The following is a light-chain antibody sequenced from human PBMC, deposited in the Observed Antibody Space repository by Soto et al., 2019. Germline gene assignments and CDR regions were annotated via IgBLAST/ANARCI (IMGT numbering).Light chain of an antibody. CDR3: QHFRSFPIT. J-gene: IGKJ5*01. CDR2: DAS. V-gene: IGKV1-5*01. Sequence: DIQMTQSPSTLSASLGDRVTITCRASQSISSWLAWYQQKPGKAPKLLIYDASSLESGVPSRFRGSGSGTEFTLTISSLQPDDFESYYCQHFRSFPITFGQGTRLEIK. CDR1: QSISSW.